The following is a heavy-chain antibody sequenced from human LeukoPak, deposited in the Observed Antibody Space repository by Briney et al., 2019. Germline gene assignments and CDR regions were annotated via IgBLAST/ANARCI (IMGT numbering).Heavy chain of an antibody. V-gene: IGHV1-3*01. CDR2: INAGNGDDT. CDR3: ARSGSNWSCDS. J-gene: IGHJ4*02. D-gene: IGHD6-13*01. CDR1: GYAFPHYG. Sequence: ASVKVSCKASGYAFPHYGVQWVRQAPGQTLEWMGWINAGNGDDTKYSQKFQARLTMTTDTSATTVYMELNSLRSEDMAVYYCARSGSNWSCDSWGQGTLVTVSS.